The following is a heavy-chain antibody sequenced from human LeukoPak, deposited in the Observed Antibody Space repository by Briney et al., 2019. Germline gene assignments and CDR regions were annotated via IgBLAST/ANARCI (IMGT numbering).Heavy chain of an antibody. V-gene: IGHV4-4*07. Sequence: PSETLSLTCTVSGGSISSYCWSWIRQPAGKGLEWIGRIYTSGSTNYNPSLKSRVTISVDTSKNQFSLKLSSVTAADTAVYYCARVKSRTSLVANWFDPWGQGTLVTVSS. D-gene: IGHD2-2*01. CDR2: IYTSGST. CDR3: ARVKSRTSLVANWFDP. J-gene: IGHJ5*02. CDR1: GGSISSYC.